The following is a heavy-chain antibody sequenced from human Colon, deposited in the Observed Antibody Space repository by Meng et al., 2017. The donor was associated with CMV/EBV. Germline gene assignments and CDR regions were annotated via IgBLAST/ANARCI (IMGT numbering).Heavy chain of an antibody. CDR1: GFIFTSYT. J-gene: IGHJ1*01. Sequence: GESLKISCAASGFIFTSYTMNWVRQAPGKGLEWVSSVSTSGRDIFYADSVKGRFTLSRDNAKNSLYLQMDSLRAEETAVYYCVRHLEAGRNGYSEPFWGQGTLVPLSS. V-gene: IGHV3-21*01. CDR3: VRHLEAGRNGYSEPF. D-gene: IGHD5-18*01. CDR2: VSTSGRDI.